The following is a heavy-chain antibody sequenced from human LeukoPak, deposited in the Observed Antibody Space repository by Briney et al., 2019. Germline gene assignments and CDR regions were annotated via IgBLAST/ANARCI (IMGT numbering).Heavy chain of an antibody. CDR2: ISSNGGST. CDR3: VKGGYCSSTSCYARGFPNYYYYYGMDV. V-gene: IGHV3-64D*06. CDR1: GFTFSSYA. Sequence: GGYLRLSCSASGFTFSSYAMHWVRQAPGKGLEYVSAISSNGGSTYYADSVKGRFTISRDNSKNTLYLQMSSLRAEDTAVYYCVKGGYCSSTSCYARGFPNYYYYYGMDVWGKGTTVTVSS. D-gene: IGHD2-2*01. J-gene: IGHJ6*04.